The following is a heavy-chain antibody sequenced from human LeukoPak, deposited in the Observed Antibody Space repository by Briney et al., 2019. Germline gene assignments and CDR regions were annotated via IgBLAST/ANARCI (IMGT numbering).Heavy chain of an antibody. J-gene: IGHJ4*02. D-gene: IGHD3-22*01. V-gene: IGHV3-48*01. Sequence: PGGSLRLSCAASGFTFSSYSMNWVRQAPGKGLEWVSYISSSSSTIYYADSVKGRFTISRDNAKNSLYLQMNSLRAEDTAVYHCAREIYDRSGYYHYWGQGTLVTVSS. CDR2: ISSSSSTI. CDR3: AREIYDRSGYYHY. CDR1: GFTFSSYS.